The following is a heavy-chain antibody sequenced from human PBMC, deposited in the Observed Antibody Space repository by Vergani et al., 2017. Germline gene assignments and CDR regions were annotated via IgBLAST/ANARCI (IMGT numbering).Heavy chain of an antibody. D-gene: IGHD5-12*01. Sequence: QVHLVESGGGVVQPGRSLRLSCVVSGFTSSYYGMHWVRQAPGKGLEWVAVISYDGTQKYYADSVKGRFTISRDTSKSTLYLQMNSLRTEDTAVYYCATERCGTPGCEIGYFREWGQGTLVTVSS. CDR2: ISYDGTQK. CDR1: GFTSSYYG. CDR3: ATERCGTPGCEIGYFRE. J-gene: IGHJ1*01. V-gene: IGHV3-30*03.